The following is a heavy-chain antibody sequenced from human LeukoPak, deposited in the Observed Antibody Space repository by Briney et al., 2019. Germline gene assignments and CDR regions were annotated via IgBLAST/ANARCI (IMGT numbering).Heavy chain of an antibody. J-gene: IGHJ4*02. CDR1: GITFSNAW. V-gene: IGHV3-15*01. CDR2: IKSKTDGGTT. Sequence: GGSLRLSCAASGITFSNAWMSWVRQAPGKGLEWVGRIKSKTDGGTTDYAAPVKGRFTISRDDSKNTLYLQMNSLKTEDTAVYYCTTAFAYYYDSSGYSSFDYWGQGTLVTVSS. D-gene: IGHD3-22*01. CDR3: TTAFAYYYDSSGYSSFDY.